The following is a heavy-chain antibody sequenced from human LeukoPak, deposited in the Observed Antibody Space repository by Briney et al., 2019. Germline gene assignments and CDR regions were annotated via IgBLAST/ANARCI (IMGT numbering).Heavy chain of an antibody. Sequence: GGSLRLSCAASGFSFSTYWMHWVRQAPGKGLVWVSRIDNGGTTTLYADSVRGRFTISRDNAKNTLYLQMNSLRAEDTAIYFCARVRSDYSSSSPPDYWGQGTPVTVSS. J-gene: IGHJ4*02. CDR1: GFSFSTYW. CDR3: ARVRSDYSSSSPPDY. CDR2: IDNGGTTT. D-gene: IGHD6-6*01. V-gene: IGHV3-74*01.